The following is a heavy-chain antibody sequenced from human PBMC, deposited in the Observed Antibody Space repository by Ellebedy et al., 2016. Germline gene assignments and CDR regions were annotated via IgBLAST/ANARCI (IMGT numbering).Heavy chain of an antibody. J-gene: IGHJ4*02. CDR1: GFTFSAYW. V-gene: IGHV3-7*03. CDR3: ARVGFPNSSGWYSGY. CDR2: IKKDGSGR. Sequence: GGSLRLSCAASGFTFSAYWMSWVRQAPGKGLEWVANIKKDGSGRFFVDSVKGRFTISRDNAKNSLFLQMNSLRAEDTAVYYCARVGFPNSSGWYSGYWGQGTLVTVSS. D-gene: IGHD6-19*01.